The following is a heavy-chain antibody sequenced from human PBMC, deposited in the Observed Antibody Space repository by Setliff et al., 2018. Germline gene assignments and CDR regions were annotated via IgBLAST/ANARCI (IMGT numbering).Heavy chain of an antibody. V-gene: IGHV1-18*01. D-gene: IGHD1-26*01. CDR3: ARGSDYAGTYSGGF. CDR2: ISVHNGRT. Sequence: ASVKVSCKASGYTFTTYDINWVRLAPGQGLEWMGWISVHNGRTIYAERLQARVTMTTGTSTSTAYMELRGLTSDGTAVYYCARGSDYAGTYSGGFWGQGTLVTVSS. J-gene: IGHJ4*02. CDR1: GYTFTTYD.